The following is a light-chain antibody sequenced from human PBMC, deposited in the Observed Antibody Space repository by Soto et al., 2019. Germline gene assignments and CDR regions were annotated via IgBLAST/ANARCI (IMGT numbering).Light chain of an antibody. Sequence: QSALTQPASASGSPGQSITISCTGTSSDVGSYNLVSWYHQHPGKAPKLMIYEGSKRPSGVSNRFSGSKSGNTASLTISGLQAEDEADYYCCSYAGSSTSYVFGTRTKVTV. CDR1: SSDVGSYNL. V-gene: IGLV2-23*01. J-gene: IGLJ1*01. CDR2: EGS. CDR3: CSYAGSSTSYV.